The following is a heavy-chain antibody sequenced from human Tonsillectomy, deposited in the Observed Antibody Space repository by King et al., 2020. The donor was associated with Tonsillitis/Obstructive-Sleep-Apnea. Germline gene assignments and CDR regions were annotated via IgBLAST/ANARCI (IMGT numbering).Heavy chain of an antibody. CDR2: ISSSSSYI. V-gene: IGHV3-21*01. D-gene: IGHD2-15*01. CDR1: GFTFSSYS. J-gene: IGHJ4*02. CDR3: ARDSRVVAATRNDY. Sequence: EVQLVQSGGGLVKPGGSLRLSCAASGFTFSSYSMNWVRQAPGKGLEWVSSISSSSSYIYYADSLKGRFTISRDNAKNSLYLQMNSLRAEDTAVYYCARDSRVVAATRNDYWGQGTLVTVSS.